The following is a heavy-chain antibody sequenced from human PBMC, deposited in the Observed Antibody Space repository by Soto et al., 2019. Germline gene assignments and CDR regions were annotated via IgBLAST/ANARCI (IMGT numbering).Heavy chain of an antibody. J-gene: IGHJ4*02. CDR3: ASYRYEYYYDSSGPGDY. D-gene: IGHD3-22*01. CDR2: IIPIFGTA. CDR1: GGTFSSYA. V-gene: IGHV1-69*13. Sequence: GASVKVSCKASGGTFSSYAISWVRQAPGQGFEWMGGIIPIFGTANYAQKFQGRVTITADESTSTAYMELSSLRSEDTAVYYCASYRYEYYYDSSGPGDYWGQGTLVTVSS.